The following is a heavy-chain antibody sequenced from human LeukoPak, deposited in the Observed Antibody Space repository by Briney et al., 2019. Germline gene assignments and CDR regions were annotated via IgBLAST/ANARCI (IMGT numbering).Heavy chain of an antibody. V-gene: IGHV3-23*01. J-gene: IGHJ2*01. CDR3: AKDFEAYCGGDCYTHFDL. CDR2: ISGSGGST. CDR1: GFTFSNFA. D-gene: IGHD2-21*02. Sequence: GGSLRLSCAASGFTFSNFAMNWVRQAPGRGLEWVSRISGSGGSTYYADSVKGRFTISRDNSKNTLYLQMNSLRAEDTALYYCAKDFEAYCGGDCYTHFDLWGRGTLVTVSS.